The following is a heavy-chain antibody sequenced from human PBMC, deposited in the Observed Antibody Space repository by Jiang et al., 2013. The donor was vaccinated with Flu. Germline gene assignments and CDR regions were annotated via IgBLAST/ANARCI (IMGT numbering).Heavy chain of an antibody. CDR3: ASGMATRFDY. V-gene: IGHV4-39*01. D-gene: IGHD5-12*01. CDR2: IYYSGST. Sequence: GLVKPSETLSLTCTVSGGSISSSSYYWGWIRQPPGKGLEWIGSIYYSGSTYYNPSLKSRVTISVDTSKNQFSLKLSSVTAADTAVYYCASGMATRFDYWGQGTLVTVSS. J-gene: IGHJ4*02. CDR1: GGSISSSSYY.